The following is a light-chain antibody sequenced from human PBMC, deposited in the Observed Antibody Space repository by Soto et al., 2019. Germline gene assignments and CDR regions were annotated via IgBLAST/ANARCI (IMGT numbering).Light chain of an antibody. V-gene: IGKV1-39*01. CDR2: GAN. Sequence: DIQLTQSPSSLSASVGDRITITCRSSQSISRYLNWYQQRPGTAPKVLIFGANSLQSGVPSRFSGSGSGTEFTLTISSLQPEDFGTYYCQQNYGTPGTFGQGTKVDVK. CDR3: QQNYGTPGT. CDR1: QSISRY. J-gene: IGKJ1*01.